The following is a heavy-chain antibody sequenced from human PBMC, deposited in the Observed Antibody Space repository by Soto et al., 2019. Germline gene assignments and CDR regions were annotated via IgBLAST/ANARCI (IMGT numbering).Heavy chain of an antibody. D-gene: IGHD3-3*01. J-gene: IGHJ6*02. V-gene: IGHV4-30-4*01. Sequence: SETLSLTCTVSGGSISSGDYYWSWIRQPPGKGLEWIGYIYYSGSTYYNPSLKSRVTISVDTSKNQFSLKLSSVTAADTAVYYCARDLHYDPPAPYGMDVWGQGSTVTVSS. CDR2: IYYSGST. CDR3: ARDLHYDPPAPYGMDV. CDR1: GGSISSGDYY.